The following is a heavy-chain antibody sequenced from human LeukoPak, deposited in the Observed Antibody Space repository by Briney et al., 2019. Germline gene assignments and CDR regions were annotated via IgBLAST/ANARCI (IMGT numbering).Heavy chain of an antibody. CDR2: INPNSGGT. Sequence: ASVKVSCKASGYTFTGYYMHWVRQAPGQGLEWMGWINPNSGGTNYAQKFQGRVTMTRDTSISTAHMELSRLRSDDTAVYYCARPVTYYDFWSGYGWFDPWGQGTLVTVSS. V-gene: IGHV1-2*02. CDR1: GYTFTGYY. J-gene: IGHJ5*02. CDR3: ARPVTYYDFWSGYGWFDP. D-gene: IGHD3-3*01.